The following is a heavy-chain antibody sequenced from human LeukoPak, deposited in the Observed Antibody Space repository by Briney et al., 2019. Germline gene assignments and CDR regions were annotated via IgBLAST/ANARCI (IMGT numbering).Heavy chain of an antibody. CDR3: ARVGKRAGAIWPWAD. V-gene: IGHV1-2*02. CDR2: INPNSGGT. J-gene: IGHJ4*02. Sequence: GASVKVSCKASGYIFTGYYMHWVRQAPGQGLEWMGWINPNSGGTNYAQKFQGRVTMTRDTSISTAYMELSRLRSDDTAVYYCARVGKRAGAIWPWADWGQGTLVTVSS. CDR1: GYIFTGYY. D-gene: IGHD1-26*01.